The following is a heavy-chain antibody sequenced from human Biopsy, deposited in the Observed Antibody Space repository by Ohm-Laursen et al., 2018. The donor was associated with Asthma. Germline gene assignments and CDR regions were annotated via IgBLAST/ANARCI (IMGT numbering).Heavy chain of an antibody. CDR3: AESDYYGSGYYYGMDV. D-gene: IGHD3-10*01. V-gene: IGHV1-69*01. Sequence: SSVKVSCKASGYTFIHFAIHWVRQAPGQGLEWMGGLIPVLGTPDHAQMFEGRVTITADESTSTAYMELSSLSSEDTAVYYCAESDYYGSGYYYGMDVWGQGTTVAVS. CDR2: LIPVLGTP. CDR1: GYTFIHFA. J-gene: IGHJ6*02.